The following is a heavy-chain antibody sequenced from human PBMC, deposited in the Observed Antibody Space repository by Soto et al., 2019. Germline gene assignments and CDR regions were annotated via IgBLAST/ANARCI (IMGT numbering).Heavy chain of an antibody. V-gene: IGHV4-39*01. CDR3: ARHSLALRKNNWFDP. CDR2: IFYLGSS. D-gene: IGHD3-3*02. CDR1: GDPIISSDFY. J-gene: IGHJ5*02. Sequence: SETLSLTCTVSGDPIISSDFYWGWVRQPPGKGLEWIGSIFYLGSSYYNPSLKSRVTMSVDTSKNQFSLRLRSVTAADTALYFCARHSLALRKNNWFDPWGQGIMVTVSS.